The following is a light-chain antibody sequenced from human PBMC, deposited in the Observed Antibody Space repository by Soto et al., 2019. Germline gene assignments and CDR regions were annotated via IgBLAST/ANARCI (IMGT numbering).Light chain of an antibody. CDR3: QSYDSSLTLYV. J-gene: IGLJ1*01. CDR2: GNS. CDR1: SSNIGAGYD. V-gene: IGLV1-40*01. Sequence: QSVLTQPPSVSGAPGQRVTISCTGSSSNIGAGYDVHWYQQLPGTAPKLLIYGNSNRPSGVPDRVSGSKSSTSASLAITGLEAEDEADCYCQSYDSSLTLYVFGTGTKLTVL.